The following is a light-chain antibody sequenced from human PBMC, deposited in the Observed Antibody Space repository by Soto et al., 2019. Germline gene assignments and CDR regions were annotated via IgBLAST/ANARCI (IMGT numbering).Light chain of an antibody. J-gene: IGKJ4*01. CDR3: QQSYGPPLT. CDR2: GES. V-gene: IGKV1-39*01. CDR1: QSISTF. Sequence: DIPMTQSPSSLSASVGDRVTISCRASQSISTFLNWYQQKAGKAPKLLIYGESTLQSGVPSRFSGGGSGTDFTLTISSLQPEDFATYYCQQSYGPPLTFGGGTKVEIK.